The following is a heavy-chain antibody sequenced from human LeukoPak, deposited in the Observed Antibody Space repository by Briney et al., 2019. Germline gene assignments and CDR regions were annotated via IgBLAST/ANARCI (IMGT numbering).Heavy chain of an antibody. CDR3: ALYFDTYYFDY. Sequence: GESLRISCKASGYSFTSYWIGWVRQMPGKGLEWMGIIYPGDSDTRYRPSFQGQVTISADKSMNTAYLQWSSLKPSDTAMYYCALYFDTYYFDYWGQGTLVTVSS. J-gene: IGHJ4*02. CDR1: GYSFTSYW. CDR2: IYPGDSDT. V-gene: IGHV5-51*01. D-gene: IGHD2-2*02.